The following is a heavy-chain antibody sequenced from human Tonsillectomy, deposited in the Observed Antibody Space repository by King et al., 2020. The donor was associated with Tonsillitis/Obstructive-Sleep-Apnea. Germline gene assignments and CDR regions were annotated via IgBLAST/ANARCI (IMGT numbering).Heavy chain of an antibody. CDR1: GFTFSTYA. Sequence: QLVQSGGGVVQPGRSLRLSCAASGFTFSTYAMHWVRQAPGKGLEGVASIWYDGSNKHYLDSVKGQFTIPRDNSKSTLYLQMNSLRAEDTAVYYCAREGKEKAVDYYDRSGDLPPVPFDYWGQGTLVTISS. J-gene: IGHJ4*02. D-gene: IGHD3-22*01. V-gene: IGHV3-33*01. CDR3: AREGKEKAVDYYDRSGDLPPVPFDY. CDR2: IWYDGSNK.